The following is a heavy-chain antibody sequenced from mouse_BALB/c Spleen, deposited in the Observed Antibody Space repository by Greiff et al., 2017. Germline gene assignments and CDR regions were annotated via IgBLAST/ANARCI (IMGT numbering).Heavy chain of an antibody. Sequence: QVQLKESGPELVKPGASVRISCKASGYTFTSYYIHWVKQRPGQGLEWIGWIYPGNVNTKYNEKFKGKATLTADKSSSTAYMQLSSLTSEDSAVYFCARELSGYYAMDYWGQGTSVTVSS. CDR3: ARELSGYYAMDY. V-gene: IGHV1S56*01. J-gene: IGHJ4*01. CDR1: GYTFTSYY. CDR2: IYPGNVNT.